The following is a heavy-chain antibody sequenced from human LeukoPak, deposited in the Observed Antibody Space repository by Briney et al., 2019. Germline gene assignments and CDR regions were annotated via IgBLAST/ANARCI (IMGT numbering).Heavy chain of an antibody. D-gene: IGHD1-26*01. J-gene: IGHJ4*02. CDR1: GFTLSTNV. V-gene: IGHV3-23*01. Sequence: GGSLRLSCLTSGFTLSTNVMRWVRQAPGKGLEWVSGLSGSGASTYYADSVTGRFTISRDNSRNTLYLEMNSLRGDDTALYYCAKDVGKWESLHFFDYWGQGTLVTVSS. CDR2: LSGSGAST. CDR3: AKDVGKWESLHFFDY.